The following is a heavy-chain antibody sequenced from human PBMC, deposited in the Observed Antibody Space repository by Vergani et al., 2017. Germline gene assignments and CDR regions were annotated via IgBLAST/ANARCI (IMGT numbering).Heavy chain of an antibody. CDR3: AKYLRDSTDGLPDA. CDR1: GFTFSNFG. D-gene: IGHD2-21*02. J-gene: IGHJ5*02. V-gene: IGHV3-30*02. CDR2: IGKDGIKT. Sequence: VQLLESGGGVVQPGGSLRLSCAASGFTFSNFGMHWIRQAPGKGLEWLAYIGKDGIKTRYRDAVKGRFTVSRDNSKNILYLQMDSLRSEDTALNYCAKYLRDSTDGLPDAWGPGTLVIVSS.